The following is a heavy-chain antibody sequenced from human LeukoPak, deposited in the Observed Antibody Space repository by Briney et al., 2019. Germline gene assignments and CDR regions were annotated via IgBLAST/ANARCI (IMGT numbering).Heavy chain of an antibody. Sequence: SETLSLTCTVSGGSISSSSYYWGWIRQPPGKGLEWIGSIYYSGSTYYNPSLKSRVTISVDTSKNRFPLKLSSVTAADTAVYYCARGLAAAGTSYFDYWGQATLVTVSS. CDR3: ARGLAAAGTSYFDY. J-gene: IGHJ4*02. D-gene: IGHD6-13*01. CDR2: IYYSGST. CDR1: GGSISSSSYY. V-gene: IGHV4-39*06.